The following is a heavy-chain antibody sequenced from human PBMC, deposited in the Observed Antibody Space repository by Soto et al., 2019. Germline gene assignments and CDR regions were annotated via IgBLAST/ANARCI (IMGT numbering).Heavy chain of an antibody. J-gene: IGHJ6*01. Sequence: GASVKVSCKASGYTFTGYYMHWVRQAPGQGLEWMGWINPNSGGTNYAQKIQGWVTMTRDTSISTAYMELSRLRSDDTAVYYCARARLVRGGYYGMDVWRKGSTVTVAS. CDR1: GYTFTGYY. D-gene: IGHD3-10*01. CDR2: INPNSGGT. V-gene: IGHV1-2*04. CDR3: ARARLVRGGYYGMDV.